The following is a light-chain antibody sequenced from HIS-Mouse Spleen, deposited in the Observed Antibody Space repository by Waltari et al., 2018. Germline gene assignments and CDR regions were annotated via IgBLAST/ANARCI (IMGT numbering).Light chain of an antibody. CDR1: QGISSY. CDR2: AAS. J-gene: IGKJ4*01. Sequence: DIQLTQSPSFLSASVGDRGTITCRASQGISSYLAWYQQKPGKAPKLLIYAASTLQSGVPSRFSGSGSGTEFTLTISSLQPEDFATYYCQQLNSYPLTFGGGTKVEIK. V-gene: IGKV1-9*01. CDR3: QQLNSYPLT.